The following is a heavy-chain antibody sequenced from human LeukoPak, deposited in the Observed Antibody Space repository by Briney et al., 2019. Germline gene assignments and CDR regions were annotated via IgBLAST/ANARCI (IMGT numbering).Heavy chain of an antibody. V-gene: IGHV4-4*07. CDR1: GGSISSYY. J-gene: IGHJ5*02. Sequence: KSSETLSLTCTVSGGSISSYYWSWIRQPAGKGLEWIGRIYTSGSTNYSPSLKSRVTMSVDTSKNQFSLKLSSVTAADTAVYFCARANYFDRGGWHPGWFDPGGQGPLFTVSS. D-gene: IGHD3-22*01. CDR2: IYTSGST. CDR3: ARANYFDRGGWHPGWFDP.